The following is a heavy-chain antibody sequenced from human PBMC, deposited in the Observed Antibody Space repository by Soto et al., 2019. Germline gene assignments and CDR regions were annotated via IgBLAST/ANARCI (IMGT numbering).Heavy chain of an antibody. D-gene: IGHD3-9*01. CDR2: ISPHNGNT. CDR1: GYTFTTYG. J-gene: IGHJ4*02. V-gene: IGHV1-18*04. Sequence: QVQLVQSGTEVKKPGASVKVSCKASGYTFTTYGLTWVRQAPGQGLEWMGWISPHNGNTNYPQKFQGRVTMTTDTSTSTAYMELRCLRSDDTAVYYCAREYYDILTGYRGLNYWGQGTLVTVSS. CDR3: AREYYDILTGYRGLNY.